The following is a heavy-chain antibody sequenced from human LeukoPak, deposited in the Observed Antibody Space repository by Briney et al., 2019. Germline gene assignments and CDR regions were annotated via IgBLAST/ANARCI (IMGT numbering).Heavy chain of an antibody. CDR1: GFTFSSYA. CDR3: AKDPTGIAVAGTAGGGGY. D-gene: IGHD6-19*01. Sequence: GGSLRLSCAASGFTFSSYAMSWVRQAPGKGLEWVSAISGSGGSTYYADSVKGRFTISRDNSKNTLYLQMNSLRAEDTAVYYCAKDPTGIAVAGTAGGGGYWGQGTLVTVSS. V-gene: IGHV3-23*01. J-gene: IGHJ4*02. CDR2: ISGSGGST.